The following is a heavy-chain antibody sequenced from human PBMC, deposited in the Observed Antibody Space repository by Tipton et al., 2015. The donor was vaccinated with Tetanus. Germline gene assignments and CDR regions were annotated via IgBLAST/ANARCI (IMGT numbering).Heavy chain of an antibody. J-gene: IGHJ3*02. Sequence: QLVQSGAEVKKPGASVKVSCKASGYTFTSYYMHWVRQAPGQGLEWMGIINPSGGSTSYAQKFQGRVTMTMDTSTSTVYMELSSLRSEDTAVYYCAREKVEVGESHDSAVAGADAFDIWGQGTMVTVSS. D-gene: IGHD6-19*01. CDR1: GYTFTSYY. V-gene: IGHV1-46*01. CDR3: AREKVEVGESHDSAVAGADAFDI. CDR2: INPSGGST.